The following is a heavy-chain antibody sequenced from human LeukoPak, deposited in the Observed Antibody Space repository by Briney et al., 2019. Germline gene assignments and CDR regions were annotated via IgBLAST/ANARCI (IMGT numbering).Heavy chain of an antibody. V-gene: IGHV3-23*01. J-gene: IGHJ4*02. CDR2: MSGSDGST. CDR1: GFTLSSYA. CDR3: AKQTYPVAVFSLFDY. D-gene: IGHD3-3*02. Sequence: PGGSLRLSCATSGFTLSSYAMSWVRQAPGKGLEWVSGMSGSDGSTNYADSVKGRFTISRDNSKNTLYLQMNSLRADDTAVYYCAKQTYPVAVFSLFDYWGQGILVTVSS.